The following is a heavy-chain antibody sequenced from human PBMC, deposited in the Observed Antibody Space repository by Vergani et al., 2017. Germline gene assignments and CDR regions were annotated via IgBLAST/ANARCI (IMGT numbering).Heavy chain of an antibody. D-gene: IGHD1-26*01. CDR1: GYTFTGYY. CDR2: INPNSGGT. J-gene: IGHJ6*03. V-gene: IGHV1-2*06. CDR3: ARDGVGATVGYYYMDV. Sequence: QVQLVQSGAEVKKPGASVKVSCKASGYTFTGYYMHWVRQAPGQGLEWMGRINPNSGGTNYAQKFQGRVTMTRDTYRSTAYMELSRLRSDDTAVYYCARDGVGATVGYYYMDVWGKGTTVTVSS.